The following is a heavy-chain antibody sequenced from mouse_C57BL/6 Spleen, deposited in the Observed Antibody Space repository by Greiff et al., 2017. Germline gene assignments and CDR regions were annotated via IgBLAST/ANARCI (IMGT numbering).Heavy chain of an antibody. Sequence: QVQLQQSGPELVKPGASVKISCKASGYSFTSYYIHWVKQRPGQGLEWIGWIYPGSGNTKYNEKFKGKATLTADTSSSTAYMQLSSLTSEDSAVYYCARSFITTVVGERYFDVWGTGTTVTVSS. CDR2: IYPGSGNT. J-gene: IGHJ1*03. CDR3: ARSFITTVVGERYFDV. D-gene: IGHD1-1*01. V-gene: IGHV1-66*01. CDR1: GYSFTSYY.